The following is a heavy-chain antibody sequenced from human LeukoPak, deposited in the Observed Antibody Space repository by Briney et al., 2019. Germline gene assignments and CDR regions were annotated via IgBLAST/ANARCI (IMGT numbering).Heavy chain of an antibody. V-gene: IGHV1-18*01. CDR2: ISAYNGNT. D-gene: IGHD6-19*01. CDR3: ARHSSSGWPLDAFDI. CDR1: GFTFTSYA. J-gene: IGHJ3*02. Sequence: ASVKVSCTASGFTFTSYAFSWVRQAPGQGLEWMGWISAYNGNTNYAQKLQGRVSMTTDTSTTTAYMELWGLRSEDTAVYYCARHSSSGWPLDAFDIWGQGTMVTVSS.